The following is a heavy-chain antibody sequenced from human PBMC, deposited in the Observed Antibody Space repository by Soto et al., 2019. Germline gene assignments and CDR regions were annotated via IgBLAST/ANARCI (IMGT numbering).Heavy chain of an antibody. Sequence: QITLKESGPTLVKPTQTLTLTCTFSGFSLSTSGVGVGWIRQPPGKALEWLALIYWDDDKRYSPSLKSRLTITKDTSKNQVVLTMTNMDPVDTATYYCAHSQHYGDYRQNWYFDLWGRGTLVTVSS. J-gene: IGHJ2*01. D-gene: IGHD4-17*01. CDR2: IYWDDDK. V-gene: IGHV2-5*02. CDR3: AHSQHYGDYRQNWYFDL. CDR1: GFSLSTSGVG.